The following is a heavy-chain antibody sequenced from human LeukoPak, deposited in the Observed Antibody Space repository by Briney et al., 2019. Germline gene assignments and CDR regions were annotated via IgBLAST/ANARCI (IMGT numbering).Heavy chain of an antibody. J-gene: IGHJ6*03. CDR3: VKTGITMVRDYYYYYMDV. CDR2: ISSGSSYI. CDR1: GFTFNTYS. D-gene: IGHD3-10*01. V-gene: IGHV3-21*01. Sequence: GGSLRLSCVASGFTFNTYSMNWVRQAPGKGLEWVSSISSGSSYIYYADSVKGRFTISRDNSKNTLYLQMNSLRAEDTAVYYCVKTGITMVRDYYYYYMDVWGKGTTVTISS.